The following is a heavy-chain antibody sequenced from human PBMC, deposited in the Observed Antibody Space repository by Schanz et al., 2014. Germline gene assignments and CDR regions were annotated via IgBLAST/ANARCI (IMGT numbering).Heavy chain of an antibody. CDR1: GYTFRHYG. Sequence: QVQLVQSGGEVKKPGASVKVSCKASGYTFRHYGISWLRQAPGQGLEWMGYISGYNGNTNYAPKVQDRVTMTTDTSTSTAYMELRSLRSDDTAVYYCARDRVYSYGLPADYWGQGTLVTVSS. V-gene: IGHV1-18*04. CDR3: ARDRVYSYGLPADY. CDR2: ISGYNGNT. J-gene: IGHJ4*02. D-gene: IGHD5-18*01.